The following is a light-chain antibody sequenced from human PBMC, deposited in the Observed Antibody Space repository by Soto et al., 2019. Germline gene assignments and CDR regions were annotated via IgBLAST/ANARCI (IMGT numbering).Light chain of an antibody. J-gene: IGKJ5*01. CDR2: GAS. CDR3: QQDNNWPPIT. Sequence: EVVMTQSPATLSVSPGERVTLSCRASQSVRSNLAWYQQKPGQSPRLLIYGASTRATGIPARFSGSGSGTEFTLTISSLQSEDFAVYYCQQDNNWPPITFGQGTRLEI. CDR1: QSVRSN. V-gene: IGKV3-15*01.